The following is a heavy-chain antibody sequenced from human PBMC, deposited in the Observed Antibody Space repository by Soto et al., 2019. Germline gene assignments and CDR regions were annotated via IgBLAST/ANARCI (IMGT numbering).Heavy chain of an antibody. CDR1: GGSISSGTSW. V-gene: IGHV4-4*02. J-gene: IGHJ3*02. Sequence: QVQLQQSGPGLVKPAGTLSLTCVVSGGSISSGTSWWNWVRQSPGKGLEWIGEIYHSGDTNYNPSLKGRLSMSVAKSKTQVSLNLGSVTAADTAVYYCARDFVSVLSPHTHWDAFDIWGQGTLVTVSS. CDR3: ARDFVSVLSPHTHWDAFDI. CDR2: IYHSGDT. D-gene: IGHD3-16*02.